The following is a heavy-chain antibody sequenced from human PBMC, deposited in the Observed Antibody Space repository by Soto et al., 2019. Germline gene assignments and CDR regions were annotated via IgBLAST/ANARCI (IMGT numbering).Heavy chain of an antibody. J-gene: IGHJ3*02. CDR3: AREYDSSGYYRPADAFDI. CDR1: GGSISSYY. D-gene: IGHD3-22*01. Sequence: SETLSLTCTVSGGSISSYYWSWIRQPPGQGLEWIWYIYYSGSTNYNPSLKSRVTISVDTSKNQFSLKLSSVTAADTAVYYCAREYDSSGYYRPADAFDISGQGTMVTVSS. CDR2: IYYSGST. V-gene: IGHV4-59*01.